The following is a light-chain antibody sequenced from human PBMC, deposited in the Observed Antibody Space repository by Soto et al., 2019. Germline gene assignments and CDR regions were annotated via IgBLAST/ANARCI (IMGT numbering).Light chain of an antibody. J-gene: IGKJ5*01. V-gene: IGKV1-9*01. CDR1: QGISSF. CDR3: QQLNFFPIT. Sequence: DIQITQSPSSVSASVGEGVTITCRASQGISSFLAWYQQKPGRAPKLLIYAASTLQSGVPSRFSGSGSGTEFTLTITSLQPEDFATYYCQQLNFFPITFGQGTRLEIK. CDR2: AAS.